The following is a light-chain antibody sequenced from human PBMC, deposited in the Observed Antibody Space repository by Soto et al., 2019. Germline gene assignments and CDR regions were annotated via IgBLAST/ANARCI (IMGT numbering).Light chain of an antibody. CDR2: AAS. CDR3: QQYGSSGT. CDR1: QSVSTF. V-gene: IGKV3-20*01. Sequence: EIVLPQSPATLSLSPGERAILSCRASQSVSTFLAWFQQKPGQPPRLLIYAASTRATGVPARFSGSGSGTDFTLTISRLEPEDFAVYYCQQYGSSGTFGQGTKVDI. J-gene: IGKJ1*01.